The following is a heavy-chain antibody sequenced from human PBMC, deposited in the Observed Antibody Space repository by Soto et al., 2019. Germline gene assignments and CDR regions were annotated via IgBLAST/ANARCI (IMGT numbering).Heavy chain of an antibody. V-gene: IGHV1-69*01. D-gene: IGHD6-13*01. CDR1: GGTFSSYA. CDR2: IIPIFGTA. J-gene: IGHJ4*02. Sequence: QVQLVQSGAEVKKPGSSVKVSCKASGGTFSSYAISWVRQAPGQGLEWMGGIIPIFGTANYAQTFQGRVTITADESTSTAYMELSSLRSEDTAVYYCASGRWYSSSWYLPLDYWGQGTLVTVSS. CDR3: ASGRWYSSSWYLPLDY.